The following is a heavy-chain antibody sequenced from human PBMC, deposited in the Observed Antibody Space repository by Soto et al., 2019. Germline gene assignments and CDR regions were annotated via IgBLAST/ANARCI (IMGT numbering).Heavy chain of an antibody. Sequence: QVQLVQSGAEVKKPGASVKVSCKASGYTFTSYAMHWVRQAPGQRLEWMGWINAGNGNTKYSQKFQGRVTMTRDTSASTAYMELSSLRSEDTAVYYCARDGAELGQLGIDSWGQGTLVTVSS. J-gene: IGHJ4*02. CDR2: INAGNGNT. D-gene: IGHD6-6*01. CDR3: ARDGAELGQLGIDS. CDR1: GYTFTSYA. V-gene: IGHV1-3*01.